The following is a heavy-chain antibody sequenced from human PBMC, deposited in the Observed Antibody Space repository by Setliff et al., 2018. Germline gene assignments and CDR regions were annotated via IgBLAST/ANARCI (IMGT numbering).Heavy chain of an antibody. V-gene: IGHV4-4*07. CDR1: GGSISSYY. Sequence: SETLSLTCTVSGGSISSYYWSWIRQPAGKGLEWIGHIYIGGSANYNPSLKSRVTMSIDTSKNQFSLKLNSVTAADMAVYYCAREQWLDPPGYYYMGVWAKGTTVTV. J-gene: IGHJ6*03. CDR3: AREQWLDPPGYYYMGV. CDR2: IYIGGSA. D-gene: IGHD6-19*01.